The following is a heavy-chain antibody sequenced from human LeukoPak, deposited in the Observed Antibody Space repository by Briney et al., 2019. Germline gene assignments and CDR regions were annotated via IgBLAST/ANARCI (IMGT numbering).Heavy chain of an antibody. CDR2: IHKAGSES. J-gene: IGHJ4*02. Sequence: PGGSLTLSCAASGFTFTNYWMTWVRQVPGKGLEWVANIHKAGSESYYVDSVKGRFAISRDNAKNSLYLQLSSLGVEDTAVYYCARVGAWELQRVFEYWGQGTLVTVSS. V-gene: IGHV3-7*01. D-gene: IGHD1-26*01. CDR3: ARVGAWELQRVFEY. CDR1: GFTFTNYW.